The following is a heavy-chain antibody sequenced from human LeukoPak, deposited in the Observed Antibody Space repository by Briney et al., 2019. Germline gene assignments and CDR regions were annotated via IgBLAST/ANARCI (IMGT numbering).Heavy chain of an antibody. CDR1: GYTFTGYF. J-gene: IGHJ6*02. CDR2: INPNSGGT. V-gene: IGHV1-2*02. D-gene: IGHD2-8*02. CDR3: AREVLAKNYGMDV. Sequence: ASVKVSCKASGYTFTGYFMHWVRQGPGQGLEWMGWINPNSGGTNYAQKFQGRVTMTRDTSISTAYMELSSLRSDDTAVYYCAREVLAKNYGMDVWGQGTTVTVSS.